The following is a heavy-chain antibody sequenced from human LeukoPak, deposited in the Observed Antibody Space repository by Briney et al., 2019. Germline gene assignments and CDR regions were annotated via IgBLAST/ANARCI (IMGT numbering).Heavy chain of an antibody. CDR3: ARHLSGVTGYTYGRGIDY. CDR1: GFTFSSYS. D-gene: IGHD5-18*01. J-gene: IGHJ4*02. Sequence: GGSLRLSCAASGFTFSSYSMNWVRQAPGKGLEWVSSISSSSRCIYYADSVKGRFTISRDNAKNSLYLQMISLRAEDTAVYYCARHLSGVTGYTYGRGIDYWGQGTLVTVSS. V-gene: IGHV3-21*01. CDR2: ISSSSRCI.